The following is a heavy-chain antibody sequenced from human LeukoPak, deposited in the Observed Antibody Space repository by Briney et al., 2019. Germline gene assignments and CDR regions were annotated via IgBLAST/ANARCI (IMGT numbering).Heavy chain of an antibody. CDR2: ISAYNGNT. CDR3: ARDGPLYCSGGNCYSYFQH. D-gene: IGHD2-15*01. V-gene: IGHV1-18*04. Sequence: ASVKVSCKASGYTFTSYGISWVRQAPGQGLEWMGWISAYNGNTNYAQKLQGRVTMTTDTSTSTAYMELRSLRSDDTAVYYCARDGPLYCSGGNCYSYFQHWGQGTLVTVSS. J-gene: IGHJ1*01. CDR1: GYTFTSYG.